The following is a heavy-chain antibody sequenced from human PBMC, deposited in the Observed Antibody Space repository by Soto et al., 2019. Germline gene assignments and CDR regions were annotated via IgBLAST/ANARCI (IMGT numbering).Heavy chain of an antibody. CDR3: ARHGGVEYYYDSSGTKDAFDI. V-gene: IGHV5-51*01. D-gene: IGHD3-22*01. CDR2: IYPGDSDT. Sequence: GESLKISYKGSGYSFTSYWIGWVRQMPGKGLEWMGIIYPGDSDTRYSPSFQGQVTISADKSISTAYLQWSSLKASDTAMYYCARHGGVEYYYDSSGTKDAFDIWGQGTMVTVS. CDR1: GYSFTSYW. J-gene: IGHJ3*02.